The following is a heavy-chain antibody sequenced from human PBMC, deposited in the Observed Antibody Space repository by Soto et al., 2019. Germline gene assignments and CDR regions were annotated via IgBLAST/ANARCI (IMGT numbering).Heavy chain of an antibody. J-gene: IGHJ4*02. CDR3: ARMSSSISPGC. CDR2: IIRTGTIK. D-gene: IGHD2-2*01. Sequence: GGSLRLSVEAPGLTFGTNSRTGVAKAPGKGLEWVAYIIRTGTIKYYAGSVKGRLTISRDNAKNSLYLQMNSLRAEDTAVYYCARMSSSISPGCWGQGTLVTVSS. CDR1: GLTFGTNS. V-gene: IGHV3-48*01.